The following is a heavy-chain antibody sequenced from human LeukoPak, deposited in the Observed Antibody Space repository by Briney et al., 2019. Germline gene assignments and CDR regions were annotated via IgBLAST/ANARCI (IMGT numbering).Heavy chain of an antibody. CDR3: ARDWIAARPNYFDY. D-gene: IGHD6-6*01. Sequence: PGGSLRLSCVASGFTFSNHWLTWVCQAPGKGLEWVANIKQDGSEKYYVDSVKGRFTISRDNAKNSLFLQMNSLRAEDTAVYYCARDWIAARPNYFDYWGQGTLVTVSS. CDR1: GFTFSNHW. J-gene: IGHJ4*02. CDR2: IKQDGSEK. V-gene: IGHV3-7*01.